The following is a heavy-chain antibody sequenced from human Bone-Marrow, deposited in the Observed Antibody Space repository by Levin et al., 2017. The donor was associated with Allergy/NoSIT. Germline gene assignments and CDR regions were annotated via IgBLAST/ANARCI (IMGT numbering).Heavy chain of an antibody. CDR3: GGEEGGSGWYTVDY. CDR2: IRGSGSRI. CDR1: GFTFSTYA. V-gene: IGHV3-23*01. Sequence: GGSLRLSCAASGFTFSTYAMDWVRQAPGKGLEWVSAIRGSGSRIYYAGSVKGRFTVSRDNSRNTLYLQMNNLRGEDTAIYYCGGEEGGSGWYTVDYWGQGTLVTVSS. D-gene: IGHD6-19*01. J-gene: IGHJ4*02.